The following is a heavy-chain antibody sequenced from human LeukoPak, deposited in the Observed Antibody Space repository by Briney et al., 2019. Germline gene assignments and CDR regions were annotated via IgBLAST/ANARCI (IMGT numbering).Heavy chain of an antibody. Sequence: GGSLRLSCAASGFTFSSYAMPWVRQAPGKGLEWVAVISYDGSNKYYADSVKGRFTISRDNSKNTLYLQMNSLRAEDTAVYYCARETLTMIVVVISHSFDYWGQGTLVTVSS. CDR2: ISYDGSNK. CDR1: GFTFSSYA. D-gene: IGHD3-22*01. CDR3: ARETLTMIVVVISHSFDY. V-gene: IGHV3-30-3*01. J-gene: IGHJ4*02.